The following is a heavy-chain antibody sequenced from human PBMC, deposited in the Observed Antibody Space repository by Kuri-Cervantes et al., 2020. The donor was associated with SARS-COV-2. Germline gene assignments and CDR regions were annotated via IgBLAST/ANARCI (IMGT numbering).Heavy chain of an antibody. CDR1: GYTFTSYY. CDR3: ARDALHYDFWSGPYFDY. CDR2: INPSGGGT. J-gene: IGHJ4*02. V-gene: IGHV1-46*01. D-gene: IGHD3-3*01. Sequence: ASVKVSCKASGYTFTSYYMHWVRQAPGQGLEWMGIINPSGGGTSYAQKFQGRVTMTRDTSTSTVYMELSSLRSEDTAVYYCARDALHYDFWSGPYFDYWGQGTLVTVSS.